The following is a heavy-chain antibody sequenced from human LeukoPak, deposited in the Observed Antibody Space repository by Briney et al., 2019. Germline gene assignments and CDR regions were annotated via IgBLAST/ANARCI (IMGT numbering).Heavy chain of an antibody. V-gene: IGHV3-74*01. CDR3: ARGGYDSSGYYYFDY. CDR1: GFSLSNYW. Sequence: GGSLRLSCEASGFSLSNYWMHWVRQAPGKGLVWVSRIDSDGNNRNYVDSVRGRFTISRDNAKNTLYLQMDSLRAEDTAVYYCARGGYDSSGYYYFDYWGQGTLVTVSS. D-gene: IGHD3-22*01. CDR2: IDSDGNNR. J-gene: IGHJ4*02.